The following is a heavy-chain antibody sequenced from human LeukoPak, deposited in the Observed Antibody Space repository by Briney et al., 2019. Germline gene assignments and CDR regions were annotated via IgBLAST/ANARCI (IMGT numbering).Heavy chain of an antibody. J-gene: IGHJ4*02. D-gene: IGHD6-13*01. CDR1: GGSFSGYY. Sequence: SETLSLTCAVYGGSFSGYYWSWIRQPPGKGLEWIGEINHSGSTNYNPSLKSRVTISVDTSKNQFSLKLSSVTAADTAVYYCARESDSSSWTFDYWGQGTLVTGSS. CDR3: ARESDSSSWTFDY. CDR2: INHSGST. V-gene: IGHV4-34*01.